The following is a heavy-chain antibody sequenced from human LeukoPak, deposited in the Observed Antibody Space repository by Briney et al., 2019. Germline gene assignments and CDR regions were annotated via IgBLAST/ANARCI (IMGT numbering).Heavy chain of an antibody. CDR2: INTNTGNP. D-gene: IGHD2-15*01. Sequence: VGQAPGQXLXXXGWINTNTGNPAYAQGFTGRFVFSLDTSVSTAYLQISSLKAEDTAVYYCARDKHGGDDAFDIWGQGTMVTVSS. J-gene: IGHJ3*02. CDR3: ARDKHGGDDAFDI. V-gene: IGHV7-4-1*02.